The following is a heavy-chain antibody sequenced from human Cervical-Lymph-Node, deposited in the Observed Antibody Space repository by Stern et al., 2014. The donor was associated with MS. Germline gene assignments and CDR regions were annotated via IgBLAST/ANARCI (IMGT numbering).Heavy chain of an antibody. Sequence: QVQLVESGPEVKKPGASVKVSCKASGYTFTSYGISWVRQAPGQGLEWMGWISGSTGNAQYAQNFKGRVTMTTDTSTTTAYMELRSLRSNDTAVYYCARIAVADFAFDYWGQGTLVTVSS. CDR3: ARIAVADFAFDY. D-gene: IGHD6-19*01. CDR1: GYTFTSYG. CDR2: ISGSTGNA. V-gene: IGHV1-18*01. J-gene: IGHJ4*02.